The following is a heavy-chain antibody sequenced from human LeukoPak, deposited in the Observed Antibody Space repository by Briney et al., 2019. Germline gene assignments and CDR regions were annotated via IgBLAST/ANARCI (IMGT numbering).Heavy chain of an antibody. Sequence: GRSLRLSCTASGFTFDNHGMHWVRQALGKGLEWVAVIWYDGSKKYYGDSVKGQFTISRDNSKNTLFLQMNSLRAEDSAMYYCARDIAGSYYNGVDYWGQGTLVTVSS. D-gene: IGHD3-10*01. CDR2: IWYDGSKK. CDR1: GFTFDNHG. V-gene: IGHV3-33*01. J-gene: IGHJ4*02. CDR3: ARDIAGSYYNGVDY.